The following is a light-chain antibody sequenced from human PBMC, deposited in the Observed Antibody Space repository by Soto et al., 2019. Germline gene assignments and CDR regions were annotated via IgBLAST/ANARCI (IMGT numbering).Light chain of an antibody. CDR2: WAS. CDR1: QSLVYSSNNKNY. CDR3: QQYYTTPFT. V-gene: IGKV4-1*01. J-gene: IGKJ3*01. Sequence: DIVMTQSPDSLGVSLGERVTITCKSSQSLVYSSNNKNYLAWYQQKPGQPPRLLVHWASTRQSGVHDRFSGSGSGTDFTLTISSLQAEEVALYDCQQYYTTPFTVGPWTKVEIK.